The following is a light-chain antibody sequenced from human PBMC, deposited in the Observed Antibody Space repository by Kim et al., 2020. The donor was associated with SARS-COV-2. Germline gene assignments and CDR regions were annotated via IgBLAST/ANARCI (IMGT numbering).Light chain of an antibody. CDR2: GAS. V-gene: IGKV3-20*01. CDR3: QQYGSSPYT. CDR1: QRFHVNC. Sequence: LTPGGRATLSCRASQRFHVNCLAWYQQRPGQAARLLIYGASSNATGIPDRCRGSGSGTDFPLTISRPEPEGFAVYHCQQYGSSPYTLGRGNELDI. J-gene: IGKJ2*01.